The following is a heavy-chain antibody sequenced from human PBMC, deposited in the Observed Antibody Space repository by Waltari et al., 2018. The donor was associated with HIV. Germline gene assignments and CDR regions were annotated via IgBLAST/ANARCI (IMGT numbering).Heavy chain of an antibody. CDR2: IRSKVNYYAT. CDR3: TTALFDY. J-gene: IGHJ4*02. V-gene: IGHV3-73*02. Sequence: EVQLVGSGGGLVQPGGSLKVSCAASGFTFSGPDMHWVRQASGKGLEWVGRIRSKVNYYATTYTASVKGRFTMSRDDSKNTAYLQMNSLKTEDTAVYYCTTALFDYWGQGTLVTVSS. CDR1: GFTFSGPD.